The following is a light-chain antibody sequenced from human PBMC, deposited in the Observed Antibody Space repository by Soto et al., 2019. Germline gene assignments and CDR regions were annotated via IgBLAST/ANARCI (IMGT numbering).Light chain of an antibody. Sequence: IVLTQSPGTLSLSPGERATLSCRASQSVSSSYLAWYQQKPGQAPRLLIYGASNRATGIPDRFSASGSGTDFTLTISRLEPEDFAVYYCQQYGSSPPYTFGQGTKLENK. V-gene: IGKV3-20*01. J-gene: IGKJ2*01. CDR2: GAS. CDR1: QSVSSSY. CDR3: QQYGSSPPYT.